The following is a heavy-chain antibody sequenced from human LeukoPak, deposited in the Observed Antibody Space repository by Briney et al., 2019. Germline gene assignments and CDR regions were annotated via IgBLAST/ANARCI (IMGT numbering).Heavy chain of an antibody. D-gene: IGHD5-18*01. Sequence: PSETLSLTCTVSGGSISSSSYYWGWIRQPPGKGLEWIGSIYYSGSTYYNPSLKSRVTISVDTSKNQFSLKLSSVTAADTAVYYSARHRLSYGRMYYMDVWGKGTTVTVSS. V-gene: IGHV4-39*01. J-gene: IGHJ6*03. CDR3: ARHRLSYGRMYYMDV. CDR1: GGSISSSSYY. CDR2: IYYSGST.